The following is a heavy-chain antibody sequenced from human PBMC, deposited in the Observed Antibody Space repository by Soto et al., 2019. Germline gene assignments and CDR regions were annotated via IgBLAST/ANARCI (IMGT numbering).Heavy chain of an antibody. Sequence: QVQLVQSGAEVKKPGSSVKVSCQASGGTFSSYAISWVRQAPGQGLEWMGGIIPIFGTANYAQKFQGRVTITADDSTSTADMELSSLRSEDTAVYYCARDSSSGWYEFDYWGQGTLVTVSS. J-gene: IGHJ4*02. CDR1: GGTFSSYA. CDR3: ARDSSSGWYEFDY. D-gene: IGHD6-19*01. CDR2: IIPIFGTA. V-gene: IGHV1-69*12.